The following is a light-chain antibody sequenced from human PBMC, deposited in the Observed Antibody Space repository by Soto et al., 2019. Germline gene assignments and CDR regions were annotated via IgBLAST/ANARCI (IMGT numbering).Light chain of an antibody. CDR2: DVS. CDR3: SSYADSSTV. V-gene: IGLV2-8*01. Sequence: SALTQPPSASGSPGQSVTISCTGTSSDVGAYNYVSWYQQHPGKAPKLIIYDVSKRPSGVPDRFSGSKSGNMASLTVSGLQAEDEADYYCSSYADSSTVLGGGTKLTVL. CDR1: SSDVGAYNY. J-gene: IGLJ2*01.